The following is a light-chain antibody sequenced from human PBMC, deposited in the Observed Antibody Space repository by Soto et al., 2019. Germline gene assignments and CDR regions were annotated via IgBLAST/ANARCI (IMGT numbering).Light chain of an antibody. CDR2: EVS. J-gene: IGLJ2*01. CDR3: SSYTSSSTLGVV. CDR1: SSDVGGYNY. V-gene: IGLV2-14*01. Sequence: QSALTQPASVSGSPGQSVTISCTGTSSDVGGYNYVSWYQQHPGKAPKLMIYEVSNRPSGVSNRFSGSKSGNTASLTISELQAEDEADYYCSSYTSSSTLGVVFGGGTKLTVL.